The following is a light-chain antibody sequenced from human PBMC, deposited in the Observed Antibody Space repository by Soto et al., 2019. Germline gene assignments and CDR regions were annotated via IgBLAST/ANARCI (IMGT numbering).Light chain of an antibody. J-gene: IGKJ1*01. Sequence: DIQMTQSPSTLSGSVGDRVTITCRASQSVSSHLNWFQQKPGKAPKLLIYDASSLQSGVPSRFGGSGSGTDFTLTISSLQPEDFATYYCQQSYNTPRTFGQGTKVDIK. CDR3: QQSYNTPRT. V-gene: IGKV1-39*01. CDR2: DAS. CDR1: QSVSSH.